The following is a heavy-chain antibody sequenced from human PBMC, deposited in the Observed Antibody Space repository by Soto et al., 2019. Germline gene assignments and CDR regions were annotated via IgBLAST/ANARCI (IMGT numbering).Heavy chain of an antibody. CDR2: IYHSGST. Sequence: QLQLQESGSGLVKPSQTLSLTCAVSGGSISSGGYSWSWIRQPPGKGLEWIGYIYHSGSTYYNPSLKSRVTISVDRSKNQFSLKLSSVTAADTAVYYCATRYCSGGSCYWFDPWGQGTLVTVSS. CDR1: GGSISSGGYS. CDR3: ATRYCSGGSCYWFDP. D-gene: IGHD2-15*01. V-gene: IGHV4-30-2*01. J-gene: IGHJ5*02.